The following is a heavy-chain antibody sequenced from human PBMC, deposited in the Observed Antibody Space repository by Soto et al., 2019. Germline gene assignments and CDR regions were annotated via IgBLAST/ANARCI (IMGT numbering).Heavy chain of an antibody. V-gene: IGHV3-66*01. CDR2: IQSGGTT. CDR3: TRDDVHFHGDRYYGVPMDV. J-gene: IGHJ6*04. D-gene: IGHD2-15*01. CDR1: GFSVSSKY. Sequence: EVQLVESGGDLVQPGGSLRLSCAASGFSVSSKYMSWVRQAPGKVLEWVSLIQSGGTTYYACSVKGRLTISRDYYENTLFLQMNSVRVEDTAVYYCTRDDVHFHGDRYYGVPMDVWGKGTTVTVSA.